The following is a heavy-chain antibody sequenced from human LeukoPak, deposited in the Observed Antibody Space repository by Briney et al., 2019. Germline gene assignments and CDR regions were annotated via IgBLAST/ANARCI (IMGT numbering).Heavy chain of an antibody. CDR3: ARDLRWFDP. D-gene: IGHD5/OR15-5a*01. CDR1: GGSISSSSYY. CDR2: IYYSGST. V-gene: IGHV4-39*02. Sequence: PSETLSLTCTVSGGSISSSSYYWGWIRQPPGKGLEWIGSIYYSGSTYYNPSLKSRVTISVDTSKNQFSLKLSSVTAADTAVYYCARDLRWFDPWGQGTLVTVSS. J-gene: IGHJ5*02.